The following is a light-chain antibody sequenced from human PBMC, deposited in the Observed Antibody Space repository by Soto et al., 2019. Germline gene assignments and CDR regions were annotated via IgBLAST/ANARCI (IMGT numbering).Light chain of an antibody. CDR1: SSDVGSFTS. CDR2: EGT. Sequence: QSALTQPASVSXSPGQXVTIXCTGISSDVGSFTSVSWYQHHPGKAPKFMIYEGTKRPSGVSDRFSGSKSGNTASLTISGLQAEDEGDYYCCSYAGSSSYVVFGGGTKLTVL. CDR3: CSYAGSSSYVV. J-gene: IGLJ2*01. V-gene: IGLV2-23*01.